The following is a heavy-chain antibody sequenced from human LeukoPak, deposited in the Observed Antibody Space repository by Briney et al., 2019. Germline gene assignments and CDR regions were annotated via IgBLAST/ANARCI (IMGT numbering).Heavy chain of an antibody. D-gene: IGHD6-19*01. J-gene: IGHJ4*02. CDR1: GYSFTSYW. CDR2: IYPGDSDT. Sequence: GESLKISCKGSGYSFTSYWIGWVRQMPGKGLEWMGIIYPGDSDTRYKPPFQGQVTISADKSISTAYLQWGSLKASDTAMYYCARPRLNGWYYFDYWGQGTLVTVSS. CDR3: ARPRLNGWYYFDY. V-gene: IGHV5-51*01.